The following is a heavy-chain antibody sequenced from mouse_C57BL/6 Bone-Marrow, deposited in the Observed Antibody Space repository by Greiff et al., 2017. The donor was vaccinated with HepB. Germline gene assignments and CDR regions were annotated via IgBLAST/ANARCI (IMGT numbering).Heavy chain of an antibody. Sequence: DVQLQESGPVLVKPGASVKMSCKASGYTFTDYYMNWVKQSHGKSLEWIGVLNPYNGGTSYNQKFKGKATLTVDKSSSTSYMELNSLTSEDSAVYYCAREGYYDYYYFDYWGQGTTLTVSS. CDR3: AREGYYDYYYFDY. V-gene: IGHV1-19*01. J-gene: IGHJ2*01. CDR2: LNPYNGGT. D-gene: IGHD2-4*01. CDR1: GYTFTDYY.